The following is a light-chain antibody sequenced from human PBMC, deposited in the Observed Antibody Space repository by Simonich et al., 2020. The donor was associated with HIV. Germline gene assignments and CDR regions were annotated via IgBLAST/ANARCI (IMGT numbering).Light chain of an antibody. CDR3: QQANSFPPA. J-gene: IGKJ4*01. CDR2: AAS. Sequence: DIQMTQSPSSVSASVGDRVTITCRASQGIINCLAWYQHKPGKAPKLLIYAASSLQSGVPSRFSGSGSGTDFTLTISSLQPEDFAIYYCQQANSFPPAFGGGTKVEIK. CDR1: QGIINC. V-gene: IGKV1-12*01.